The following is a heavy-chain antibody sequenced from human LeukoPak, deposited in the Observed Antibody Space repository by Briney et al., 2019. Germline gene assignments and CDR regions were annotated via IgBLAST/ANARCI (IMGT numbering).Heavy chain of an antibody. D-gene: IGHD5-12*01. J-gene: IGHJ4*02. CDR1: GGTFSSYP. CDR3: ARNSRVASTSGLNY. V-gene: IGHV1-69*15. CDR2: ITPIFGEA. Sequence: SVKVSCKVSGGTFSSYPISWVRQAPGQGLEWMGKITPIFGEAQNAEKFQGRVTITADEPTSTVYMELTSLRLDDTAMYYCARNSRVASTSGLNYWGQGTLVTVSS.